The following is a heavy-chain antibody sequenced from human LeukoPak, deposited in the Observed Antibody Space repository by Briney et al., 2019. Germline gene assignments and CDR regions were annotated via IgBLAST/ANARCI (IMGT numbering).Heavy chain of an antibody. D-gene: IGHD3-3*01. V-gene: IGHV3-23*01. J-gene: IGHJ6*02. CDR2: ISRSGGST. CDR3: ARAQPYDFWSGYYGMDV. Sequence: GGSLRLSCAASGFTFSSYAMSWVRQAPGKGLEWVSAISRSGGSTYYAASEKRRFTIIRANAKHSLYLQMASLGAGATAVYYCARAQPYDFWSGYYGMDVWGQGPTVTVSS. CDR1: GFTFSSYA.